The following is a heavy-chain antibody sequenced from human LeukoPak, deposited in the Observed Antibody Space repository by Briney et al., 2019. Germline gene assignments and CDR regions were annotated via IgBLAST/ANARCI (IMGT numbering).Heavy chain of an antibody. V-gene: IGHV4-61*02. CDR1: GGSISSGSYY. Sequence: SETLSLTCTVSGGSISSGSYYWSWIRLPAGKGLEWIGRIYTSGSTNYNPSLKSRVTISVDTSKNQFSLKLSSVTAADTAVYYCARETFEYSSSGFDYWGQGTLVTVSS. J-gene: IGHJ4*02. D-gene: IGHD6-6*01. CDR3: ARETFEYSSSGFDY. CDR2: IYTSGST.